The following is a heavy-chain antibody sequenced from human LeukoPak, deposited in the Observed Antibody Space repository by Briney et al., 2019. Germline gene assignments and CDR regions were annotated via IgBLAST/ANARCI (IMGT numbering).Heavy chain of an antibody. CDR1: GFTFNTYA. Sequence: PGGSLRLSCAASGFTFNTYAMSWVRQAPGKGLEWVSLIGSSGGSTYYADSVKGRFTISRDNSNHTLSLQMNSLRVEDTAIYYCVKDIQLSTWGLGAMVTVSS. CDR3: VKDIQLST. CDR2: IGSSGGST. V-gene: IGHV3-23*01. J-gene: IGHJ3*01. D-gene: IGHD5-24*01.